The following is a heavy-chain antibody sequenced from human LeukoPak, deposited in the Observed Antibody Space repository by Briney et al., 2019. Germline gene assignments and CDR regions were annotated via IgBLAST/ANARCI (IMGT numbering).Heavy chain of an antibody. CDR3: ARDEDDFWSGYYDY. Sequence: PSETLSLTCTVSGGSISSYYWSWIRQPAGKGLEWIGRIYTSGSTNYNPSPKSRVTMSVDTSKNQFSLKLSSVTAADTAVYYCARDEDDFWSGYYDYWGQGTLVTVSS. V-gene: IGHV4-4*07. CDR2: IYTSGST. CDR1: GGSISSYY. D-gene: IGHD3-3*01. J-gene: IGHJ4*02.